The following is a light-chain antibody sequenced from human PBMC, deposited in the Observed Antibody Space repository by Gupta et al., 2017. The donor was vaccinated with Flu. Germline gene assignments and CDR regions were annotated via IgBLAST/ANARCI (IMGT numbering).Light chain of an antibody. V-gene: IGLV7-43*01. Sequence: QTVVTQEPSLTVSPGGTVTLTCASSTGAVTSGHHPNWVQQKPGQAPRTLMYDSSNKYSWTPARFSGSLLGDKAALTVSGVQPEDEAEYYCLLYHAGTNLNWLFGGGTKLTVL. J-gene: IGLJ3*02. CDR1: TGAVTSGHH. CDR2: DSS. CDR3: LLYHAGTNLNWL.